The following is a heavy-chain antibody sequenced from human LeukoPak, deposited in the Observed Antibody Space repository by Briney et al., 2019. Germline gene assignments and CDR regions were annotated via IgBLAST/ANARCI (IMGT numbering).Heavy chain of an antibody. CDR1: GFTFSSYW. V-gene: IGHV3-7*01. D-gene: IGHD1-26*01. J-gene: IGHJ4*02. CDR2: IKEDGDEK. Sequence: GGSLRLSCAVSGFTFSSYWMSWVRQAPAKGLEWVANIKEDGDEKYYVDSVEGRFTISRDNAKNSLFLEMKSLRAEDTAVYYCAKNGGSWPYYFDQWGQGTLVTVSS. CDR3: AKNGGSWPYYFDQ.